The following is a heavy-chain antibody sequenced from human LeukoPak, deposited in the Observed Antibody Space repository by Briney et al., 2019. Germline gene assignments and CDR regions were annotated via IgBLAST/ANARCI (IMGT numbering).Heavy chain of an antibody. CDR2: IYTSGTT. Sequence: SLETLSLTCTVSGGSISTYYWTWIRQPAGKGLEWIGHIYTSGTTNYSPSLKSRVTMSVDTSKNQFSLKLSSVTAADTAVYYCARERTSCTNGVCRTPRWFDPWGQGILVTVSS. CDR3: ARERTSCTNGVCRTPRWFDP. J-gene: IGHJ5*02. CDR1: GGSISTYY. D-gene: IGHD2-8*01. V-gene: IGHV4-4*07.